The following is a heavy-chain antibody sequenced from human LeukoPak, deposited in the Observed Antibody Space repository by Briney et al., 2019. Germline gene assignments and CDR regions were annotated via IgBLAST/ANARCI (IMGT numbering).Heavy chain of an antibody. V-gene: IGHV4-4*02. D-gene: IGHD3-22*01. CDR3: ARDPKAPDSSGYYYYYYGMDV. J-gene: IGHJ6*02. Sequence: SETLSLTCAVSGGSISSSNWWSWVRQPPGKGLEWIGEIYHSGSTNYNPSLKSRVTISVDKSKNQFSLKLSSVTAADTAVYYCARDPKAPDSSGYYYYYYGMDVWGQGTTVTVSS. CDR2: IYHSGST. CDR1: GGSISSSNW.